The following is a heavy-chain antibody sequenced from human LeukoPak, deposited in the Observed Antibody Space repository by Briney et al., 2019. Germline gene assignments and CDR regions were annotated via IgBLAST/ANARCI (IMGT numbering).Heavy chain of an antibody. V-gene: IGHV3-48*03. Sequence: GGSLRLSCAASGFTFSSYEMNWVRQAPGKGLEWVSYISSSGSTIYYVASVKGRFTISRDNAQNSLYLQMISLRAEGTAVYYCARDRSSVGMEEDYYYMDVWGKGTTVTVSS. CDR3: ARDRSSVGMEEDYYYMDV. CDR1: GFTFSSYE. CDR2: ISSSGSTI. D-gene: IGHD6-6*01. J-gene: IGHJ6*03.